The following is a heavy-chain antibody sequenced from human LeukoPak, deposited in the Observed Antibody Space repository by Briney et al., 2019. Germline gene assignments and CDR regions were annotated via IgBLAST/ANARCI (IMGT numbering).Heavy chain of an antibody. J-gene: IGHJ6*02. D-gene: IGHD3-9*01. CDR1: GYTFTSYY. V-gene: IGHV1-2*06. CDR3: VLLPFHYYDILTGSYYYYGMDV. CDR2: INPNSGGT. Sequence: ASVKVSCKASGYTFTSYYMHWVRQAPGQGLEWMGRINPNSGGTNYAQKFQGRVTMTRDTSISTAYMELSRLRSDDTAVYYCVLLPFHYYDILTGSYYYYGMDVWGQGTTVTVSS.